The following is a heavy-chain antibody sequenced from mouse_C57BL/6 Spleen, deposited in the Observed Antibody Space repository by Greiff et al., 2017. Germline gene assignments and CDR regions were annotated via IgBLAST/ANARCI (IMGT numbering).Heavy chain of an antibody. CDR1: GYTFTDYY. V-gene: IGHV1-19*01. Sequence: VQLQQSGPVLVKPGASVKMSCKASGYTFTDYYMNWVKQSHGKSLEWIGVINPYNGGTSYNQKFKGKATLTVAKSSSTAYMELNSLTCEDSAVYYCASWDYGSSLAWFAYWGQGTLVTVSA. CDR2: INPYNGGT. CDR3: ASWDYGSSLAWFAY. D-gene: IGHD1-1*01. J-gene: IGHJ3*01.